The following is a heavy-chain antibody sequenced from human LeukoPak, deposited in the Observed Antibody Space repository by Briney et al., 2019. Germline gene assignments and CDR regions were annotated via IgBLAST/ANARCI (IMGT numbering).Heavy chain of an antibody. Sequence: GASVKVSCKASGYTFTGYYMHWVRQAPGQGLEWMGWISAYNGNTNYAQKLQGRVTMTTDTSTSTAYMELRSLRSDDTAIYYCARDNYSGSRYFDHWGQGTLVTVSS. CDR3: ARDNYSGSRYFDH. CDR1: GYTFTGYY. CDR2: ISAYNGNT. V-gene: IGHV1-18*04. J-gene: IGHJ4*02. D-gene: IGHD1-26*01.